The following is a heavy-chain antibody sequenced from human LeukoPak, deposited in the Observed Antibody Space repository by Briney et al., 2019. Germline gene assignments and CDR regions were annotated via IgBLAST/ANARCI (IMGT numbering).Heavy chain of an antibody. V-gene: IGHV4-4*02. J-gene: IGHJ4*02. D-gene: IGHD3-10*01. CDR2: IYHSGST. CDR1: GGSISSSNW. Sequence: PSETLSLTCAVSGGSISSSNWWSWVRQPPGKGLEWIGEIYHSGSTNYNPSLKSRVTISVDKSKNQFSLKLSSVTAADTAVYYCARELGHYYGSGSYWSSWGQGTLVTVSS. CDR3: ARELGHYYGSGSYWSS.